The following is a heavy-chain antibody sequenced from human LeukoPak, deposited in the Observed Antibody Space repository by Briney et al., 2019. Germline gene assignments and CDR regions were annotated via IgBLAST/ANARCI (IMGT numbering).Heavy chain of an antibody. CDR1: GFTFTIYW. Sequence: GGSLRLSRAASGFTFTIYWMTWLRQAPGRGLEWVANIDQDGSGKYYVDSVKGRFTISRDNAKNSVDLQMNILRVDDTAVYYCARAMNGSFDYWGQGTLVSVSS. D-gene: IGHD1-1*01. CDR2: IDQDGSGK. V-gene: IGHV3-7*01. CDR3: ARAMNGSFDY. J-gene: IGHJ4*02.